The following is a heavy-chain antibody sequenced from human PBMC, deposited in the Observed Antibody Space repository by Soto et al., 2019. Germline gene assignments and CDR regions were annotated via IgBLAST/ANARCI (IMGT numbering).Heavy chain of an antibody. CDR3: ARGDYGSGRPLDY. V-gene: IGHV4-34*01. CDR2: INHSGST. J-gene: IGHJ4*02. D-gene: IGHD3-10*01. CDR1: GGSFSGYY. Sequence: LSLTCAVYGGSFSGYYWSWIRQPPGKGLEWIGEINHSGSTNYNPSLKSRVTISVDTSKNQFSLKLSSVTAADTAVYYCARGDYGSGRPLDYWGQGTLVTVSS.